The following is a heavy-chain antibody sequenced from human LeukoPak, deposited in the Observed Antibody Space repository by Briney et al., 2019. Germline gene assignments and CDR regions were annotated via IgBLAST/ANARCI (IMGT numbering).Heavy chain of an antibody. V-gene: IGHV3-7*01. J-gene: IGHJ4*02. CDR2: IKEDGSEK. CDR3: ARELEATGTWGIDY. D-gene: IGHD6-13*01. Sequence: PGGFLRLSCSAFGFTLSHYWMTWVRQAPGKGLEWVASIKEDGSEKSYVDSVKGRFTISRDNAKNSLYLQMNSLGAEDTAVYYCARELEATGTWGIDYWGQGALVTVSS. CDR1: GFTLSHYW.